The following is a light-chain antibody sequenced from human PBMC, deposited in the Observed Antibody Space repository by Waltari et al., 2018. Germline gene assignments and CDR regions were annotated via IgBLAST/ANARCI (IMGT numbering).Light chain of an antibody. CDR1: QSISSN. CDR3: QQYNNWRT. J-gene: IGKJ1*01. V-gene: IGKV3-15*01. Sequence: EVVLTQSPATLSVSPGERATLSCRASQSISSNLAWYQQKLGQAPRLLIYGASTRATGIPARFSGSGSGTDFTLTISSLQSEDSAVYYCQQYNNWRTFGQGTKVEVK. CDR2: GAS.